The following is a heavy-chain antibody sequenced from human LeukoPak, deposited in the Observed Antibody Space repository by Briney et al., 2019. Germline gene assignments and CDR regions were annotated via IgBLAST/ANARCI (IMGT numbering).Heavy chain of an antibody. CDR3: ARTSEGRLNWIDP. V-gene: IGHV4-61*05. D-gene: IGHD3-3*01. CDR1: GGSISSSSYY. Sequence: SETLSLTCTVSGGSISSSSYYWSWIRQPPGKGLEWIGYIYYSGRTNYNPSLKSRVTISVDTSKNQFSLKLSSVTAADTAVYYCARTSEGRLNWIDPWGQGTLVTVSS. CDR2: IYYSGRT. J-gene: IGHJ5*02.